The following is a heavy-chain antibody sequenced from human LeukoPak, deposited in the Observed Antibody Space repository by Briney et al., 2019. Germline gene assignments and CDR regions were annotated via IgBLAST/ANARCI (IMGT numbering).Heavy chain of an antibody. CDR2: IKQDGSEK. J-gene: IGHJ4*02. CDR3: AKVGLSRNIVAFDY. Sequence: GGSLRLSCAASGFTFYSYWMSWVRQAPGKGLEWVANIKQDGSEKYYVDSVKGRFTISRDNAKNSLYLQMNSLRAEDTAVYYCAKVGLSRNIVAFDYWGRGTLVTVSS. V-gene: IGHV3-7*01. D-gene: IGHD5-12*01. CDR1: GFTFYSYW.